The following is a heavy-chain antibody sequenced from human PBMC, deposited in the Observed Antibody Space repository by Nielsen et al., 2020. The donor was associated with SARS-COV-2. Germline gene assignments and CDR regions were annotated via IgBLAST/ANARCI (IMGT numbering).Heavy chain of an antibody. Sequence: LRLSCAVYGGSFSGYYWSWIRQPPGKGLEWIGEINHSGSTNYYPSLKSRVTISVDTSKNQFSLKLSSVTAADTAVYYCARAYYYGSGTPALLDYWGQGTLVTVSS. J-gene: IGHJ4*02. CDR1: GGSFSGYY. CDR2: INHSGST. V-gene: IGHV4-34*01. D-gene: IGHD3-10*01. CDR3: ARAYYYGSGTPALLDY.